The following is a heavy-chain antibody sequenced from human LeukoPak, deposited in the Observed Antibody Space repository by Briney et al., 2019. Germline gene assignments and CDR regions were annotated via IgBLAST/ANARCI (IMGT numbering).Heavy chain of an antibody. J-gene: IGHJ6*02. CDR1: GFTFSIYA. CDR3: SRYCISPSRPPDSYYGMDV. CDR2: ISNTGDDT. Sequence: PGGSLRLSCAASGFTFSIYAMSWVRQAPGKGLEWVSAISNTGDDTYYAASVKGRFTISRDNSKNTVYLQMNGLRGEDTAVYYCSRYCISPSRPPDSYYGMDVWGQGTTVTVFS. V-gene: IGHV3-23*01. D-gene: IGHD2-2*01.